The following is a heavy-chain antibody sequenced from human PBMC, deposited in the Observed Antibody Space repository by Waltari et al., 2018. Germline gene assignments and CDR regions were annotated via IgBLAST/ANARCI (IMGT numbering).Heavy chain of an antibody. V-gene: IGHV3-30*04. CDR2: ISMYGRKK. J-gene: IGHJ4*02. CDR1: GFTFSSYA. D-gene: IGHD3-10*01. CDR3: ARDQENDGGGFEGFDY. Sequence: QVQLVESGGGVVQPGRSLRLSCAASGFTFSSYAMHWVRQAPGKGLEGVAVISMYGRKKNYADSGKGRFTIPRDNSRNRLYLKRNSLRAEDTAVYYCARDQENDGGGFEGFDYWGQGTLVTVSS.